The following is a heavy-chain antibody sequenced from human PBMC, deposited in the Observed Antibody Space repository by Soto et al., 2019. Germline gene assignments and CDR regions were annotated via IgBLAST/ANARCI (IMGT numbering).Heavy chain of an antibody. CDR3: ARQLPGKLDV. D-gene: IGHD1-1*01. CDR1: GYIFSNYL. V-gene: IGHV5-10-1*01. Sequence: GASLKISCQGSGYIFSNYLITWVRQMPGKGLEWMGRIDPGDSDTNYSPSFQGHVTMSSDKSINTAFLQWSSLKASDTAIYYCARQLPGKLDVWGQGTTVTVSS. CDR2: IDPGDSDT. J-gene: IGHJ6*02.